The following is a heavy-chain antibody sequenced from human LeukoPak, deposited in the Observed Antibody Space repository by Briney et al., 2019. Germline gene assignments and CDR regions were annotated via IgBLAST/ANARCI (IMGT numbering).Heavy chain of an antibody. CDR1: GASMSNYY. V-gene: IGHV4-39*07. CDR3: ARDPSRHCSSTNCYHFDY. D-gene: IGHD2-2*01. J-gene: IGHJ4*02. Sequence: SETLSLTCNVSGASMSNYYWVWIRQPPGKGLEWIGSIYHSGTTYSGSTYYNPSLKSRVTISLDTSKNQFSLKVGSMTAADTAVYYCARDPSRHCSSTNCYHFDYWGQGTLVTVSS. CDR2: IYHSGTTYSGST.